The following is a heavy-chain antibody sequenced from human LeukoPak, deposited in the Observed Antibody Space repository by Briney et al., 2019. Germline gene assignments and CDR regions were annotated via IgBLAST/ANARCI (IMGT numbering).Heavy chain of an antibody. V-gene: IGHV4-59*01. D-gene: IGHD5-18*01. CDR2: IYYSGST. Sequence: KPSETLSLTCAVYGGSFSGYYWSWIRQPPGKGLEWIGYIYYSGSTNYNPSLKSRVTISVDTSKNQFSLKLSSVTAADTAVYYCARVGIQLWYPDYWGQGTLVTVSS. J-gene: IGHJ4*02. CDR1: GGSFSGYY. CDR3: ARVGIQLWYPDY.